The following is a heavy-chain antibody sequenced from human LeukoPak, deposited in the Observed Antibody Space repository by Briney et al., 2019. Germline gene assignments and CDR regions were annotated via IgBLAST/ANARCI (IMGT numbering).Heavy chain of an antibody. D-gene: IGHD3-16*01. V-gene: IGHV4-61*02. J-gene: IGHJ6*03. CDR1: GGSISSGSYY. Sequence: SETLSLTCTVSGGSISSGSYYWSWIRQPAGKGLEWLGRIYTSGSTNYNPSLKSRVTISVDTSKNQFSLKLSSVTAADTAVYYCAREGPLMDYYYYMDVWGKGTTVTVSS. CDR3: AREGPLMDYYYYMDV. CDR2: IYTSGST.